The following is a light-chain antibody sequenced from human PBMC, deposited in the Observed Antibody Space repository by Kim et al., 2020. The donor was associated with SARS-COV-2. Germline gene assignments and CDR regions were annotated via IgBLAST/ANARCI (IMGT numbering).Light chain of an antibody. CDR3: QQYNNSPNT. CDR2: GAS. V-gene: IGKV3-20*01. CDR1: QSVSSSY. Sequence: EIVLTQSPGTLSLSPGERATLSCRASQSVSSSYLAWYQQKPGQAPRLLIDGASSRASGVPDRFSGSGYGTDFTLTITSLESEDFAVYYCQQYNNSPNTFGQGTKVDIK. J-gene: IGKJ1*01.